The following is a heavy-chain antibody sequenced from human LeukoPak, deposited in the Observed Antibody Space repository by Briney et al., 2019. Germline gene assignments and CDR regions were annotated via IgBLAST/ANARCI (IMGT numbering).Heavy chain of an antibody. J-gene: IGHJ3*01. CDR2: ITLMFGST. V-gene: IGHV1-69*13. D-gene: IGHD2-21*01. Sequence: ASVKVSCKASGDTFSNYVISWFRQAPGQRPEWMGGITLMFGSTYFTQKFQGRVTFTADDSTTTAYMELSSLKFEDTAVYYCARDDPDVVVIPGAADVWGQGTLVTVSS. CDR3: ARDDPDVVVIPGAADV. CDR1: GDTFSNYV.